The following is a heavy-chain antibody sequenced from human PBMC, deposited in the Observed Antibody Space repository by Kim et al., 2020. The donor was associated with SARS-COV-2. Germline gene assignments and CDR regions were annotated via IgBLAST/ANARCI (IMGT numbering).Heavy chain of an antibody. J-gene: IGHJ3*02. D-gene: IGHD3-9*01. Sequence: SETLSLTCTVSGGSISSSSYYWGWIRQPPGKGLEWIGSIYYSGSTYYNPSLKSRVTISVDTSKNQFSLKLSSVTAADTAVYYCARHPNPYYDILTGFDAFDIWGQGTMVTVSS. CDR2: IYYSGST. CDR3: ARHPNPYYDILTGFDAFDI. V-gene: IGHV4-39*01. CDR1: GGSISSSSYY.